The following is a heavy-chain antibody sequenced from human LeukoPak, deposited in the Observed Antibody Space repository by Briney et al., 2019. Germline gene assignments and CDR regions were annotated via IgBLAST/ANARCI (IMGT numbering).Heavy chain of an antibody. CDR2: IIPIFGTA. CDR3: AVKLGYCSGGSCTGRFDP. J-gene: IGHJ5*02. Sequence: SVKVSCKASGGTFSSYAISWVRQAPGQGLEWMGGIIPIFGTANYAQKFQGRVTITADKSTSTAYMELSSLRSEDTAVYYCAVKLGYCSGGSCTGRFDPWGQGTLVTVSS. D-gene: IGHD2-15*01. V-gene: IGHV1-69*06. CDR1: GGTFSSYA.